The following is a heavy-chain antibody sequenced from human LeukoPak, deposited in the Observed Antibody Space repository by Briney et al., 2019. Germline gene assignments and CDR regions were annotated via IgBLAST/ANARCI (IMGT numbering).Heavy chain of an antibody. Sequence: GGSLRLSCAASGFTFSSYEMNWVRQAPGKGLEWVGRTRNKANSYTTEYAASVKGRITISRDDSKNSLYLQMNSLKTEDTAVYYCAIRRYSYGLLPDAFDIWGQGTMVTVSS. CDR3: AIRRYSYGLLPDAFDI. D-gene: IGHD5-18*01. CDR2: TRNKANSYTT. CDR1: GFTFSSYE. V-gene: IGHV3-72*01. J-gene: IGHJ3*02.